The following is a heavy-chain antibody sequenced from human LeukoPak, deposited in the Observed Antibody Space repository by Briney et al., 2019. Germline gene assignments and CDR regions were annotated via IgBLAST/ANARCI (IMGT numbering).Heavy chain of an antibody. CDR2: IYYGGST. J-gene: IGHJ6*04. V-gene: IGHV4-39*07. CDR3: ARMTYDPHGVDV. D-gene: IGHD5-12*01. Sequence: SETLSLTCTVSGGSISSSDYYWGWIRQPPGKGLEWIGSIYYGGSTYYNPSLKSRVTIFVDTSKNQLSLKLSSVTAADTAVYYCARMTYDPHGVDVWGKGTTVTVSS. CDR1: GGSISSSDYY.